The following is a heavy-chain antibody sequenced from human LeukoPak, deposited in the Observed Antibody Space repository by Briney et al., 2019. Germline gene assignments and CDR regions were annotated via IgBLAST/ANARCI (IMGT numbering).Heavy chain of an antibody. Sequence: GGSLRLSCAASGFTFSSYAMSWVRQAPGKGLEWVSAISGSGGSTYYADSVKGRFTISRDKSKNTLYLQMNSLRAEDTAVYYCAKDISSGWKYYYYYYGMDVWGQGTTVTVSS. CDR2: ISGSGGST. CDR1: GFTFSSYA. CDR3: AKDISSGWKYYYYYYGMDV. D-gene: IGHD6-19*01. J-gene: IGHJ6*02. V-gene: IGHV3-23*01.